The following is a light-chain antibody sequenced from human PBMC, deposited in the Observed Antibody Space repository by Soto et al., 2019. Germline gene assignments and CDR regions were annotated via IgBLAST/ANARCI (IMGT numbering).Light chain of an antibody. Sequence: QSVLTQPASVSGSPGQSITISCTGTNTDVGGSNYVSWYQQHPGKAPQLMIYEVSNRPSGVSNRFSGSKSGNTASLTISGLQAEDEADYYCSSFTSSNTLEGVFGTGTKVTVL. CDR1: NTDVGGSNY. CDR2: EVS. V-gene: IGLV2-14*01. CDR3: SSFTSSNTLEGV. J-gene: IGLJ1*01.